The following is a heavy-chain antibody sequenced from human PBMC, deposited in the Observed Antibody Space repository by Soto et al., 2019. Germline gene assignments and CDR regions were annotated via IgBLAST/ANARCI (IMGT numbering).Heavy chain of an antibody. CDR2: IYYSGST. Sequence: QVQLQESGPGLVKPSQTLSLTCTVSGGSISSGDYYWSWLRQPPEKGLEWIGYIYYSGSTYYNPSLKSRVTISVDTSKNQSSLKLSSVTAADTAVYYCARLTPGYSSGWFIDYWGQGTLVTVSS. CDR1: GGSISSGDYY. CDR3: ARLTPGYSSGWFIDY. J-gene: IGHJ4*02. D-gene: IGHD6-19*01. V-gene: IGHV4-30-4*01.